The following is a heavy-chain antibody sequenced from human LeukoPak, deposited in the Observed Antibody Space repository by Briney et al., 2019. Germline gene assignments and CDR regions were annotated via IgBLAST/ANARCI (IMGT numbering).Heavy chain of an antibody. J-gene: IGHJ4*02. CDR3: ARRSRFGEYLCDY. D-gene: IGHD3-10*01. V-gene: IGHV1-2*02. CDR2: INPNSGGT. Sequence: ASVKVPCKASGYTFTGYYMHWVRQAPGQGLEWMGWINPNSGGTNYAQKFQGRVTMTRDTSISTAYMELSRLRSDDTAVYYCARRSRFGEYLCDYWGQGTLVTVSS. CDR1: GYTFTGYY.